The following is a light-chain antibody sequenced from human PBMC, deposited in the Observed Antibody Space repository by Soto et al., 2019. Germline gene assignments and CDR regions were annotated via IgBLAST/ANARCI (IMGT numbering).Light chain of an antibody. V-gene: IGLV2-14*01. J-gene: IGLJ1*01. CDR3: SSYTSSSTPYV. CDR1: SSDIAAYDY. CDR2: DVT. Sequence: QSALTQPASVSGSPGQSITISCTGSSSDIAAYDYVSWYQQRPVKAPKLMIFDVTNRPSGVSDRFSGSKSGNTASLTISGLQTEDEADYYCSSYTSSSTPYVFGTGTKLTVL.